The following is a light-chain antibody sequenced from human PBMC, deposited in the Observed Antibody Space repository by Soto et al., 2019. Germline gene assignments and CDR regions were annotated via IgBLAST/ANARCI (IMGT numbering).Light chain of an antibody. CDR2: GAS. CDR1: QSVNSNY. J-gene: IGKJ3*01. Sequence: EIVLTQSPGTLSVSPGERVTLSCRASQSVNSNYLAWYQQRPGQAPRLLIFGASYRATGIPDRFSGSGSGTDFTLTISRLEPEDFAVYYCQQYSSSPPEFTFGHGTKVDIK. V-gene: IGKV3-20*01. CDR3: QQYSSSPPEFT.